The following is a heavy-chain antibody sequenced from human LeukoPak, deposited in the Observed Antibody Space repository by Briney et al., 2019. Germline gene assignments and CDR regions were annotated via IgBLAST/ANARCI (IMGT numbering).Heavy chain of an antibody. CDR2: IKQDGSEK. D-gene: IGHD1-14*01. CDR3: ASHGILDAFDI. V-gene: IGHV3-7*03. J-gene: IGHJ3*02. CDR1: GFTFSSYW. Sequence: GGSLRLSCAASGFTFSSYWMSWVRQAPGKGLEWVANIKQDGSEKYYVDSVKGRFTISRDNAKTSLYLQMNSLRAEDTALYYCASHGILDAFDIWGQGTMVTVSS.